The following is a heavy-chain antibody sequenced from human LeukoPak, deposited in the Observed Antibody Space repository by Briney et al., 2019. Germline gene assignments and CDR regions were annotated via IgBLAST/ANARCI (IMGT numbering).Heavy chain of an antibody. Sequence: SETLSLTCTVSGGSISSYYWSWIRQPPGKGLEWIGYIYYSGSTNYNPSLKSRVTISVDTSKNQFSLKPSSVTAADTAVYYCARSDRLAYDILTGYAFDIWGQGTMVTVSS. CDR1: GGSISSYY. J-gene: IGHJ3*02. CDR2: IYYSGST. D-gene: IGHD3-9*01. V-gene: IGHV4-59*01. CDR3: ARSDRLAYDILTGYAFDI.